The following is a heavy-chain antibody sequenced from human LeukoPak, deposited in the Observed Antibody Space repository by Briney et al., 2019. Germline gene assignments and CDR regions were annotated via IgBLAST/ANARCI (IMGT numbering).Heavy chain of an antibody. Sequence: SETLSLTCAVYGGSISGYYWSWIRQPPGKGLEWVGEIHYTGGTSYNPSLKSRATISIDTSRNQLSLKLSSVTAADTAVYYCARRPYYGSGSYYGYWGQGTLVTVSS. CDR1: GGSISGYY. D-gene: IGHD3-10*01. V-gene: IGHV4-34*01. J-gene: IGHJ4*02. CDR3: ARRPYYGSGSYYGY. CDR2: IHYTGGT.